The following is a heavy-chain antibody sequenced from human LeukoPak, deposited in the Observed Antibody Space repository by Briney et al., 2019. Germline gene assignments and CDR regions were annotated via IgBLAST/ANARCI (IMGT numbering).Heavy chain of an antibody. Sequence: PSETLSLTCAVYGGSFSGYYWSWIRQPPGKGLEWIGEINHSGSTNYNPSLKSRVTISVDTSKNQFSLKLSSVTAADTAVYYCARVGRGHGGKAWVPGNYYYYYMDVWGKGTTVTVSS. CDR2: INHSGST. CDR3: ARVGRGHGGKAWVPGNYYYYYMDV. CDR1: GGSFSGYY. V-gene: IGHV4-34*01. J-gene: IGHJ6*03. D-gene: IGHD4-23*01.